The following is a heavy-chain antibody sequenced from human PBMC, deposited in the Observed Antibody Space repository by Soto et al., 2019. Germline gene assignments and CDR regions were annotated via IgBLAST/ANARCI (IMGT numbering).Heavy chain of an antibody. CDR1: EFTFGRYW. CDR3: ARVTLPDAFDI. Sequence: PGGSLRLSCAASEFTFGRYWMTWVRQPPGKGLEWVANIKQDESEKYYVDSVKGRFTISRDNAKKTLYLQMNSLRAEDKAVYFCARVTLPDAFDIWGQGTMVTVSS. J-gene: IGHJ3*02. V-gene: IGHV3-7*01. CDR2: IKQDESEK.